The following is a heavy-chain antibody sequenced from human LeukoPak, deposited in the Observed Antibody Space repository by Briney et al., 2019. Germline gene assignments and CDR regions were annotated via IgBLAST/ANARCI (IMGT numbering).Heavy chain of an antibody. CDR3: AREPVLSYYFDY. J-gene: IGHJ4*02. CDR1: GFTFSSYS. D-gene: IGHD3-16*01. CDR2: ISSSSGYK. Sequence: PGGSLRLSCAASGFTFSSYSMNWVRQAPGKGLEWVSSISSSSGYKYYADSVKGRFTISRDNAKNSLYLRMNSLRAEDTAVYYCAREPVLSYYFDYWGQGTLVTVSS. V-gene: IGHV3-21*01.